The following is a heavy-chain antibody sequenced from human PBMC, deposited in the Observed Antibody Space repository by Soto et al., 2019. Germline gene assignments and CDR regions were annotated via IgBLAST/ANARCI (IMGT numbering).Heavy chain of an antibody. CDR3: AKGSIAARLSWFDP. CDR1: GFTFSSYA. Sequence: GGSLRLSCAASGFTFSSYAMSWVRQAPGKGLEWVSAISGSGGSTYYADSVKGRFTISRDNSKNTLYLQVNSLRAEDTAVYYCAKGSIAARLSWFDPWGQGTLVTVSS. J-gene: IGHJ5*02. V-gene: IGHV3-23*01. D-gene: IGHD6-6*01. CDR2: ISGSGGST.